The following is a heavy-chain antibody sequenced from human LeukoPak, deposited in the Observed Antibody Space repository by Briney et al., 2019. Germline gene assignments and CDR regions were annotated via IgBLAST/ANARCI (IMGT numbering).Heavy chain of an antibody. CDR3: ARDSVRGVDLDV. CDR1: DGSFSGYY. V-gene: IGHV4-34*01. CDR2: INHSGST. Sequence: PSETLSLTCAVCDGSFSGYYWSWIRQPPGKGLEWIGEINHSGSTNYNPSLKSRVTISLDTSKNQFSLKLSSVTAADTAVYYCARDSVRGVDLDVWGKGTTVTISS. J-gene: IGHJ6*04. D-gene: IGHD3-10*01.